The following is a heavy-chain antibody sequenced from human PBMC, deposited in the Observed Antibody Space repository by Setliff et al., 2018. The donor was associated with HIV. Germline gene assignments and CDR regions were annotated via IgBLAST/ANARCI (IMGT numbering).Heavy chain of an antibody. J-gene: IGHJ3*01. Sequence: ASVKVSCKASGGTFSNSAISWVRQAPGQGPEWMGRIIPMFGTANYAQKFQGRVTITADKSTSTAHMELSSLRSEDTAVYYCARDHGIAASVHDAFDLWGQGTMVTVSS. CDR1: GGTFSNSA. V-gene: IGHV1-69*06. CDR2: IIPMFGTA. CDR3: ARDHGIAASVHDAFDL. D-gene: IGHD6-13*01.